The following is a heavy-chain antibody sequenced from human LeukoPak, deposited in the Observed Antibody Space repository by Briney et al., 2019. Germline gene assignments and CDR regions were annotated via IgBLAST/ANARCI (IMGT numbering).Heavy chain of an antibody. D-gene: IGHD3-16*01. Sequence: GGSLRLSCAASGFTFSSYVMHWVRQAPGKGLEWVAFIRYDGSNKYYVDSVKGRFTISRDNSKNTLYLQMNSLRAEDTAVYYCARVGAVGGVFRAFDLWGQETMVTVSS. J-gene: IGHJ3*01. V-gene: IGHV3-30*02. CDR2: IRYDGSNK. CDR3: ARVGAVGGVFRAFDL. CDR1: GFTFSSYV.